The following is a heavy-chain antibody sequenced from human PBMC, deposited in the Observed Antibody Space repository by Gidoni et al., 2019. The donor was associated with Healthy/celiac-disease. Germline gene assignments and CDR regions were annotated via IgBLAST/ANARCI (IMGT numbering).Heavy chain of an antibody. J-gene: IGHJ6*02. CDR1: GFTFSSYG. CDR3: AKDRSGTGYYGMDV. V-gene: IGHV3-30*18. Sequence: QVQLVESGGGVVQPGRSLRLSCAASGFTFSSYGMHWVRQAPGKGLEWVAVISYDGSNKYYADSVKGRFTISRDNSKNTLYLQMNSLRAEDTAVYYCAKDRSGTGYYGMDVWGQGTTVTVSS. CDR2: ISYDGSNK.